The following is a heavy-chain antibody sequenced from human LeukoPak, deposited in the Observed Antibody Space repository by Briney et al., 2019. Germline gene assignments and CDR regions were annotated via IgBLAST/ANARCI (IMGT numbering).Heavy chain of an antibody. CDR1: GFMFGDYY. CDR2: ISRQGNTI. CDR3: ARDLGDNYPPERLTH. J-gene: IGHJ4*02. Sequence: GGSLRLSCEASGFMFGDYYMNCIRQAPGKGPEWISFISRQGNTIYYAASVRGRFTISRDNAKNSLYLQMNSLRAEDTAVYYCARDLGDNYPPERLTHWGQGTLVTVSS. D-gene: IGHD3-3*01. V-gene: IGHV3-11*01.